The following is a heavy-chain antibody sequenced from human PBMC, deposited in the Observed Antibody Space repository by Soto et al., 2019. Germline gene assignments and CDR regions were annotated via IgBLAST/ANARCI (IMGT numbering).Heavy chain of an antibody. D-gene: IGHD6-13*01. CDR2: INPNSGGT. CDR3: AREVDAAAAVFLPPIYYYYGMDV. V-gene: IGHV1-2*04. CDR1: GYRFTVYY. J-gene: IGHJ6*02. Sequence: ASVKVSCKTSGYRFTVYYMHWVLQAPGQGLEWMGWINPNSGGTNYAQKFQGWVTMTRDTSISTAYMELSRLRSDDTAVYYCAREVDAAAAVFLPPIYYYYGMDVRGQGTTVTVAS.